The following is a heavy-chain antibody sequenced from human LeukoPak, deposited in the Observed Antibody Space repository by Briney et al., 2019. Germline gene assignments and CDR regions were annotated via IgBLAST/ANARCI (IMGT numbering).Heavy chain of an antibody. V-gene: IGHV4-59*08. CDR2: LYYSGGT. J-gene: IGHJ4*02. CDR1: GGSISSYY. CDR3: ALLGGGPPMATPDF. Sequence: SETLSLTCTVSGGSISSYYWSWIRQPPGKGLEWIGYLYYSGGTNYNPSLKSRVTISVDTSKNQFSLKLNSVTAADTAVYYCALLGGGPPMATPDFWGQGTLVTVSS. D-gene: IGHD3-10*01.